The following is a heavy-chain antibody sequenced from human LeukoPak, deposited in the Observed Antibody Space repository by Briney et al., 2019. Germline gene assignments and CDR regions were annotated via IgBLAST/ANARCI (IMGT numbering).Heavy chain of an antibody. CDR1: GFTFSSSW. V-gene: IGHV3-21*01. CDR2: ISSSSSYI. D-gene: IGHD3-22*01. J-gene: IGHJ5*02. Sequence: GGSLRLSCAASGFTFSSSWMSWVRQAPGKGLEWVSSISSSSSYIYYADSVKGRFTISRDNAKNSLYLQMNSLRAEDTAVYYCAREPYDSSGYYTWGQGTLVTVSS. CDR3: AREPYDSSGYYT.